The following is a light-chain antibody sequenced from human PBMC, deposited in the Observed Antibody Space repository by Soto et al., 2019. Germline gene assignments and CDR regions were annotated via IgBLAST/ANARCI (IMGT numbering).Light chain of an antibody. Sequence: QSALTQPASASGSPGQSIAISCAGTSSDIGTYNHVSWYQQHPGKAPQLIIYEDINRPSGLSSRFSGSKSGNTASLTISGLQAEDEADYFCCSYTTSSTLVCGTGTKLTVL. CDR2: EDI. J-gene: IGLJ1*01. CDR1: SSDIGTYNH. CDR3: CSYTTSSTLV. V-gene: IGLV2-14*01.